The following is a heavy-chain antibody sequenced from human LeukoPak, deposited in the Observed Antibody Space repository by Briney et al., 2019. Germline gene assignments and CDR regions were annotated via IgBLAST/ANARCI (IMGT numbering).Heavy chain of an antibody. J-gene: IGHJ4*02. V-gene: IGHV3-74*01. CDR1: GFTFSTYW. CDR3: ARELVVRAGGYFDN. Sequence: PGGSLRLSCAASGFTFSTYWMHWVRQAPGKGLVWVSRINGDATSTRYADSVKGRFTISRDNAKNTLYLQMNSLRVEDTAVYYCARELVVRAGGYFDNWGQGTPVTVSS. CDR2: INGDATST. D-gene: IGHD2-2*01.